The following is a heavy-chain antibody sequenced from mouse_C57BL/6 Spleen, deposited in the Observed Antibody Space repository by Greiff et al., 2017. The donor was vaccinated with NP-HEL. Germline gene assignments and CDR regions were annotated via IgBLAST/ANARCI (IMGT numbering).Heavy chain of an antibody. J-gene: IGHJ1*03. V-gene: IGHV10-3*01. CDR1: GFTFNTYA. CDR3: VRGGLYGSSFWYFDV. Sequence: EVQLQESGGGLVQPKGSLKLSCAASGFTFNTYAMHWVRQAPGKGLEWVARIRSKSSNYATYYADSVKDRFTISRDDSQSMLYLQMNNLKTEDTAMYYCVRGGLYGSSFWYFDVWGTGTTVTVSS. CDR2: IRSKSSNYAT. D-gene: IGHD1-1*01.